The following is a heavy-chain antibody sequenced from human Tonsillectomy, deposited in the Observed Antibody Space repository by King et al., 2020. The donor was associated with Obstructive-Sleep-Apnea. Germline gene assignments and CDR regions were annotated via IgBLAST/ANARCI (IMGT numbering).Heavy chain of an antibody. V-gene: IGHV3-7*03. J-gene: IGHJ4*02. CDR1: VFTSSGHW. Sequence: VQLVESGGGLVQPGGSLRLSCAASVFTSSGHWMNWVRQAPGKGLEWVANIKQDGSEKNYVDSVKGRFTISRDNAKNSLYLQMNSLRAGDTAVYYCDSGVGWLPDYWGQGTLVTVSS. CDR2: IKQDGSEK. D-gene: IGHD1-26*01. CDR3: DSGVGWLPDY.